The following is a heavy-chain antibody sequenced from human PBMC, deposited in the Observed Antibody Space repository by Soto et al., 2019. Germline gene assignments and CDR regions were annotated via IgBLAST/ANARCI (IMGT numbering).Heavy chain of an antibody. D-gene: IGHD6-13*01. V-gene: IGHV5-51*01. CDR1: GYSFTSYW. CDR3: ARRRRIAAADYYFDY. J-gene: IGHJ4*02. CDR2: IYPGDSDT. Sequence: GESLKISYKGSGYSFTSYWIGWVRQMPGKGLEWMGIIYPGDSDTRYSPSFQGQVTISADKSISTAYLQWSSLKASDTAMYYCARRRRIAAADYYFDYWGQGTLVTVSS.